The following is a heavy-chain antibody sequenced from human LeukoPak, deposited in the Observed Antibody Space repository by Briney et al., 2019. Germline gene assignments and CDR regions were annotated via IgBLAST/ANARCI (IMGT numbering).Heavy chain of an antibody. J-gene: IGHJ5*02. CDR3: ARDRNDYGGPRSGFDP. D-gene: IGHD4-23*01. Sequence: SETLSLTCTVSGGSISSYYWSWIRQPAGKGLEWIGRIYTSGSTNYNPSLKSRVTMSVDTSKNQFSLKLSSVTAADTAVYYCARDRNDYGGPRSGFDPWGQGTLVTVSS. CDR2: IYTSGST. V-gene: IGHV4-4*07. CDR1: GGSISSYY.